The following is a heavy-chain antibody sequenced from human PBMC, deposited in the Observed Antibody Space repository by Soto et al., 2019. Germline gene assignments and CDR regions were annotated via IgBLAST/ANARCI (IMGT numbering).Heavy chain of an antibody. CDR1: GGTFSSYA. D-gene: IGHD3-22*01. CDR3: ARGYYYDSSGYYYAFDY. Sequence: QVQLVQSGAEVKKPGSSVKVSRKASGGTFSSYAISWVRQAPGQGLEWMGGIIPIFGTANYAQKFQGRVTITADESTSTAYMELSSLRSEDTAVYYCARGYYYDSSGYYYAFDYWGQGTLVTVSS. J-gene: IGHJ4*02. V-gene: IGHV1-69*12. CDR2: IIPIFGTA.